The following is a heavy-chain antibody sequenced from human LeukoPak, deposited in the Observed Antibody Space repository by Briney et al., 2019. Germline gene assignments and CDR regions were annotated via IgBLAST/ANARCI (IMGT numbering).Heavy chain of an antibody. V-gene: IGHV1-2*02. J-gene: IGHJ4*02. D-gene: IGHD4-23*01. CDR1: GYTFTDYY. CDR2: INLRSGGA. CDR3: RMVTTGDS. Sequence: ASVKVSCKTSGYTFTDYYMHWVRQAPGQGLEGMGGINLRSGGANYAQKFQGRVTVTTDTAISSVYMELSRLRSDDTAVYYCRMVTTGDSWGQGTLVTVSS.